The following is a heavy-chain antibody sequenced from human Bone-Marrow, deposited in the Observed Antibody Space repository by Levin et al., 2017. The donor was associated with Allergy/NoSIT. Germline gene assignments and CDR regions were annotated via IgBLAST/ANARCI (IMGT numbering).Heavy chain of an antibody. CDR1: GFSFWHYT. CDR2: ISSSGDST. J-gene: IGHJ4*02. Sequence: GESLKISCAASGFSFWHYTMNWVRQAPGKGLEWVSCISSSGDSTYYTDSVKGRFTISRDNAKNSLYLQLNRLRDEDTALYYCARDPARGYYDSSGYSGDHWGQGTLVTVSS. V-gene: IGHV3-48*02. D-gene: IGHD3-22*01. CDR3: ARDPARGYYDSSGYSGDH.